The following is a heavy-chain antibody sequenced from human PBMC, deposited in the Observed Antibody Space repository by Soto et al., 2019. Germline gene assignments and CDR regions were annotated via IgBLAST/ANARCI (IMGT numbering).Heavy chain of an antibody. CDR2: ICYDGRNK. CDR1: GFTFSSYG. CDR3: ARGFYYDFWSGYPRAGYYGMDV. V-gene: IGHV3-33*01. Sequence: QVQLVESGGGVVQPGRSLSLSCAASGFTFSSYGMHWVSQAPGKGREWVAVICYDGRNKYYADSVKGRFTISRDNSKNTLYLQMNSLRAEDTAVYYCARGFYYDFWSGYPRAGYYGMDVWGQGTTVTVSS. D-gene: IGHD3-3*01. J-gene: IGHJ6*02.